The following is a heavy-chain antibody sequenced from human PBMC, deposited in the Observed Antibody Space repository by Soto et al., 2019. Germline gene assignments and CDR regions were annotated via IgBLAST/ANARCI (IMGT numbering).Heavy chain of an antibody. Sequence: ASVKVSCKASGYTFTSYAMHWVRQAPGQRLEWMGWINAGNGNTKYSQKFQGRVTITRDTSASTAYMELSSLRSEDTAVYYCARVGRTLFAGNGDYGYYYYMDVWGKGTTVTVSS. V-gene: IGHV1-3*01. CDR1: GYTFTSYA. D-gene: IGHD4-17*01. J-gene: IGHJ6*03. CDR2: INAGNGNT. CDR3: ARVGRTLFAGNGDYGYYYYMDV.